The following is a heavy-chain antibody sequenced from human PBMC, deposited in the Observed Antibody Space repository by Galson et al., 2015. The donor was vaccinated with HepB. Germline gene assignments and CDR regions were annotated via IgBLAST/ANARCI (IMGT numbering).Heavy chain of an antibody. CDR1: GFTFSSYG. Sequence: SLRLSCAASGFTFSSYGMHWVRQAPGKGLEWVAVIWNDGSNKYYADSVKGRFTISRDNSKNTLYLQMDSLRAEDTAVYYCARVGGACSGGSCYLVYWGQGTLVTVSS. CDR3: ARVGGACSGGSCYLVY. J-gene: IGHJ4*02. D-gene: IGHD2-15*01. V-gene: IGHV3-33*01. CDR2: IWNDGSNK.